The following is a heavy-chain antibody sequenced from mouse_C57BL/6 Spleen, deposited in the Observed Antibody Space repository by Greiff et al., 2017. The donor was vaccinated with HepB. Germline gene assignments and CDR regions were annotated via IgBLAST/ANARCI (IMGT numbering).Heavy chain of an antibody. J-gene: IGHJ4*01. V-gene: IGHV1-64*01. CDR2: IHPNSGST. Sequence: QVQLQQPGAELVKPGASVKLSCKASGYTFTSYWMHWVKQRPGQGLEWIGMIHPNSGSTNYNEKFKSKATLTVDKSSSTAYMQLSSLTSEDSAVYYCARRGNYLYYYAMDYWGQGTSVTVSS. CDR1: GYTFTSYW. D-gene: IGHD2-1*01. CDR3: ARRGNYLYYYAMDY.